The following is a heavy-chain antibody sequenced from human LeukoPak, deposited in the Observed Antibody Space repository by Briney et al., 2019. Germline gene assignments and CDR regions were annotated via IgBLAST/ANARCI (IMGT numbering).Heavy chain of an antibody. V-gene: IGHV3-48*01. CDR3: ARDVWDDILTGSYYFDY. Sequence: GGSLRLSCAASGFTFSSYSMNWVRQAPGKGLEWVSYISSSSSTIYYADSVKGRFTISRDNAKNSLYLQMNSLRAEDTAVYYCARDVWDDILTGSYYFDYWGQGTLVIVSS. CDR2: ISSSSSTI. CDR1: GFTFSSYS. D-gene: IGHD3-9*01. J-gene: IGHJ4*02.